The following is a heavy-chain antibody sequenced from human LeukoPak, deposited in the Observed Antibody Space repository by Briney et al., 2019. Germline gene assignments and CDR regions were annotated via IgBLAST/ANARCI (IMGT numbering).Heavy chain of an antibody. V-gene: IGHV4-59*01. D-gene: IGHD1-26*01. CDR1: GGSISSYY. Sequence: SETLSLTCTVSGGSISSYYWNWIRQPPGKGLEWIGYIYDSESTNYNPSLKSRVTISVDTSKNQFSLKLSSVTAADTAVYYCARGLSGSYQIDYWGQGTLVTVSS. CDR3: ARGLSGSYQIDY. CDR2: IYDSEST. J-gene: IGHJ4*02.